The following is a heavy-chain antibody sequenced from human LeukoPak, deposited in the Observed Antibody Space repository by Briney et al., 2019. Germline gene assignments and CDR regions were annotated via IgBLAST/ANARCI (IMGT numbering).Heavy chain of an antibody. CDR3: ARVDADYCSSTSCYTIDY. V-gene: IGHV1-2*02. D-gene: IGHD2-2*02. J-gene: IGHJ4*02. CDR1: GYTFTSYD. Sequence: ASVKVSCKASGYTFTSYDINWVRQATGQGLEWMGWINPNSGGTNYAQKFQGRVTMTRDTSISTAYMELSRLRSDDTAVYYCARVDADYCSSTSCYTIDYWGQGTLVTVSS. CDR2: INPNSGGT.